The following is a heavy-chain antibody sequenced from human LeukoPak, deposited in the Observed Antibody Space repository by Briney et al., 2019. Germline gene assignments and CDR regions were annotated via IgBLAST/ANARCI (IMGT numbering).Heavy chain of an antibody. CDR1: GITFRSYG. V-gene: IGHV3-30*03. D-gene: IGHD2-15*01. CDR2: ISYDGSHK. CDR3: ASAAREDTFSSIVGLKWFDP. Sequence: GRSLRLSCAASGITFRSYGMHWVRQAPGKGLEWVAVISYDGSHKYYADSVKGRFSISRDNSKNTLYLHMNSLRADDTAVYYGASAAREDTFSSIVGLKWFDPWGQGTLVTVSS. J-gene: IGHJ5*02.